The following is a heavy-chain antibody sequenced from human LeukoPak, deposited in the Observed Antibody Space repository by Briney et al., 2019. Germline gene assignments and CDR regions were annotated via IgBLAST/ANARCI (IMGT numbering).Heavy chain of an antibody. D-gene: IGHD2/OR15-2a*01. Sequence: GASVKVSCKASGYTFTSYDINWVRQATGQGLEWMGWMNPNSGNTGYAQKFQGRVTMTRNTSISTAYMELSSLRSEDTAVYYCARRISMTTSRAFDIWGQGTMVTVSS. J-gene: IGHJ3*02. V-gene: IGHV1-8*01. CDR2: MNPNSGNT. CDR1: GYTFTSYD. CDR3: ARRISMTTSRAFDI.